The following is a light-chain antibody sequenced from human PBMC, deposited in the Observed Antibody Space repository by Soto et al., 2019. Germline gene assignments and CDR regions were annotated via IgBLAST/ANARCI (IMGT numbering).Light chain of an antibody. V-gene: IGLV2-14*01. Sequence: QSALTQPASVSGSPGQSITISCTGTSSDIGGYDYVSWYQQHPGKAPKLMIYGVSNRPSGVSDRFSGSKSGNTASLTISGLQAEDEADYYCNSYAASSTVVFGGGTQLTVL. CDR2: GVS. CDR1: SSDIGGYDY. J-gene: IGLJ2*01. CDR3: NSYAASSTVV.